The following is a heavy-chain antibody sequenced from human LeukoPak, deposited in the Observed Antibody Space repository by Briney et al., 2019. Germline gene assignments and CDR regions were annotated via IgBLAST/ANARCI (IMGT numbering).Heavy chain of an antibody. Sequence: SETLSLTCTVSGYSISSGYYWGWIRQPPGKGLEWIGSIYHSGSTYYNPSLKSRVTISVDTSKNQFSLKLSSVTAADTAVYYCAAWDTAMVTDYWGQGTLVTVSS. J-gene: IGHJ4*02. V-gene: IGHV4-38-2*02. CDR1: GYSISSGYY. CDR2: IYHSGST. CDR3: AAWDTAMVTDY. D-gene: IGHD5-18*01.